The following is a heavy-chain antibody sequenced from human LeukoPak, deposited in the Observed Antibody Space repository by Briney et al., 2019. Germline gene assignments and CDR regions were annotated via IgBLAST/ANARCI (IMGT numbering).Heavy chain of an antibody. CDR3: ARVGYDFWSGWFDP. J-gene: IGHJ5*02. CDR2: IYHSGST. CDR1: GYSISSGYY. V-gene: IGHV4-38-2*02. Sequence: SETLSLTCTVSGYSISSGYYWGWIRQPPGKGREWIGSIYHSGSTYYNPSLKSRVTISVDTSKNQFSLKLSSVTAADTAVYYCARVGYDFWSGWFDPWGQGTLVTVSS. D-gene: IGHD3-3*01.